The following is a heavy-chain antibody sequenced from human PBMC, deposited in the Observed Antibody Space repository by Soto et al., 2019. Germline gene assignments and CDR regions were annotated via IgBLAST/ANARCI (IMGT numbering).Heavy chain of an antibody. CDR1: GYTFTTPT. J-gene: IGHJ4*02. Sequence: QVPLVQSGAEVKKPGASVKVSCMASGYTFTTPTMHWVRQAPGQRLEWMGYIKAGNGNTKYSQNFQGRVTITRDTSASTAYMELSSLTSEDTAVYYCARGKDYSTSFDYWGQGTLVTVPS. CDR3: ARGKDYSTSFDY. D-gene: IGHD4-4*01. CDR2: IKAGNGNT. V-gene: IGHV1-3*01.